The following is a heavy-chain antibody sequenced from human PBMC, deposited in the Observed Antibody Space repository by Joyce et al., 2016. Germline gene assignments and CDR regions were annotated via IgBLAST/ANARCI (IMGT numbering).Heavy chain of an antibody. CDR3: ARGGISYYYAMDV. J-gene: IGHJ6*02. CDR2: ISDTSYYR. Sequence: QLVESGGGVVKPGGSLRLSCEASGSTFITSGMSWFRQAPGKGLEWVAAISDTSYYRFHAETVRGRFTVSRDNAKKTLYLQMNSLRAEDSAVFYCARGGISYYYAMDVWGQGTTVTVSS. D-gene: IGHD3-16*01. CDR1: GSTFITSG. V-gene: IGHV3-21*01.